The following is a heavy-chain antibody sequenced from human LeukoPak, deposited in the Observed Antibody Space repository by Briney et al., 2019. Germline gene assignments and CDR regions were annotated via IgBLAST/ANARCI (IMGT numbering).Heavy chain of an antibody. V-gene: IGHV3-30*18. CDR2: ISYDGSNK. D-gene: IGHD3-22*01. J-gene: IGHJ4*02. CDR1: GFTFSSYG. Sequence: QAGGSLRLSCAASGFTFSSYGMHWVRQAPGKGLEWVAVISYDGSNKYYADSVKGRFTISRDNSKNTLYLQMNSLRAEDTAVYYCANLVHYDSSGYYWGQGTLVTVSS. CDR3: ANLVHYDSSGYY.